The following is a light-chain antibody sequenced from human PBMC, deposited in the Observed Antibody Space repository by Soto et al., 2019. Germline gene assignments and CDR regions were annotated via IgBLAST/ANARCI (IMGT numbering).Light chain of an antibody. V-gene: IGLV1-44*01. CDR3: AAWDDSLNAVV. CDR2: RNN. CDR1: SSNIGSNT. J-gene: IGLJ2*01. Sequence: QSVLTQPPSASGTPGQRVTISCSGSSSNIGSNTVNWYQQLPGTAPKLLIYRNNQRPSGVPDRFSGSKSGTSASLAISGLRSEDEADYYCAAWDDSLNAVVFGRGTKLTVL.